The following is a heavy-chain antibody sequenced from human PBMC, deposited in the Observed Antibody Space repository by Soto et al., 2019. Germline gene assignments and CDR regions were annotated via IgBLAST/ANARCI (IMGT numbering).Heavy chain of an antibody. V-gene: IGHV1-2*02. J-gene: IGHJ5*02. CDR2: INPKTGAT. CDR3: AKTYDGSGQPSHWFGP. D-gene: IGHD3-22*01. CDR1: GYTFTGYY. Sequence: ASVKVSCKASGYTFTGYYMHWVRQAPGQGLEWMGWINPKTGATNFAQRFQGRVTMTRDTSITTAYMDLSSLTSDDTATYYCAKTYDGSGQPSHWFGPWGQGTPVTVSS.